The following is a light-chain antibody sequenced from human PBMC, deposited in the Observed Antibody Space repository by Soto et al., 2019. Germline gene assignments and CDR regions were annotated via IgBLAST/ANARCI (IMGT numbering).Light chain of an antibody. Sequence: EIVMTQSPATLSVSPGERATLSCRASRSVSSNLAWYQQKPGQAPRLLIYGASTRATGIPARFSGSGSGTEFTLTISSLQSEDFAVYYCQQSNNWPPLTFGGGTKVEIK. CDR3: QQSNNWPPLT. CDR2: GAS. CDR1: RSVSSN. J-gene: IGKJ4*01. V-gene: IGKV3-15*01.